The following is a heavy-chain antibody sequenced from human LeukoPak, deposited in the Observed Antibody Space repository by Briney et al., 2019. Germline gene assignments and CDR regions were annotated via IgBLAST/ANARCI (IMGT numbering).Heavy chain of an antibody. CDR1: GGTISSYY. J-gene: IGHJ6*02. CDR2: IYYSGST. D-gene: IGHD4-17*01. Sequence: SETLSLTCTVSGGTISSYYRSWIRQPPGKGLEWIGYIYYSGSTNYNPSLKSLVTISVDTSKNQFSLNLSSVTAADTAVYYCARTGSVTTYYYYGMDVWGQGNTVTVSS. V-gene: IGHV4-59*08. CDR3: ARTGSVTTYYYYGMDV.